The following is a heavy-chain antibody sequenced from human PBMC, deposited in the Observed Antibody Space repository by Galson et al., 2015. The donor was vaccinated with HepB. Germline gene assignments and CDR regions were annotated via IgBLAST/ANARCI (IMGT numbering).Heavy chain of an antibody. Sequence: SLRLSCAASGFIFSSFSMHWVRQAPGKGLEWVTLISYDGSDTYYADSVKGRFTISRDNSENTLYLQMNSLRAEDTAIYYCASGGSGTVRFDYWGQGTLVTVSS. J-gene: IGHJ4*02. CDR1: GFIFSSFS. V-gene: IGHV3-30-3*01. CDR3: ASGGSGTVRFDY. CDR2: ISYDGSDT. D-gene: IGHD3-10*01.